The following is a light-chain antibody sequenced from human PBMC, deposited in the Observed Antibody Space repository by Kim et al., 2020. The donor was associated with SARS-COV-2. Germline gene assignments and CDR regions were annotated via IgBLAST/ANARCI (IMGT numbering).Light chain of an antibody. CDR3: HQYGTSRT. J-gene: IGKJ1*01. V-gene: IGKV3-20*01. CDR1: QSVTSSY. Sequence: SPGEGATRSCRASQSVTSSYVAWYQQKPGQAPRLLIYGASSRATGIPDRFSGTGSGTDFTLTISRLEPEDFAVYYCHQYGTSRTFGQGTKVDIK. CDR2: GAS.